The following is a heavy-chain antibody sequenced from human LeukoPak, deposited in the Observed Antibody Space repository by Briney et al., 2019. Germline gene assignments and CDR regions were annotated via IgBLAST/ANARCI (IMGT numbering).Heavy chain of an antibody. D-gene: IGHD4-17*01. CDR2: ISYDGSNK. CDR1: GFTFSSYG. Sequence: GGSLRLSCAASGFTFSSYGMHWVRQAPGKGLEWVAVISYDGSNKYYADSVKGRFTISRDNSKNTLYLQMNSLRAEDTAVYYCARAAEFNYGDPSLSYWGQGTLVTVSS. CDR3: ARAAEFNYGDPSLSY. V-gene: IGHV3-30*03. J-gene: IGHJ4*02.